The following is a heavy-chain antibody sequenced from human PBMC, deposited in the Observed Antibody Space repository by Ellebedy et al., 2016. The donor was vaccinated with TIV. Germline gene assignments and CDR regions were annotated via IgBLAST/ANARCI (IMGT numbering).Heavy chain of an antibody. V-gene: IGHV3-23*01. Sequence: PGGSLRLSCAASGFTFNSYAMSWVRQAPGKGLEWVSTISHTGSRTYYANSVEGRFIISRDNSKRTLYLQMNSLRAEDTAEYYCAKGRGGGSDSSAPRYYFDSWGLGTLVTVSS. CDR1: GFTFNSYA. CDR2: ISHTGSRT. D-gene: IGHD6-19*01. J-gene: IGHJ4*02. CDR3: AKGRGGGSDSSAPRYYFDS.